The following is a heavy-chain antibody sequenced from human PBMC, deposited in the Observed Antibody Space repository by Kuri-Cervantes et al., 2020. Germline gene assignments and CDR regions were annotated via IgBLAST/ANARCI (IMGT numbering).Heavy chain of an antibody. CDR1: GYTFTSYG. CDR3: ARDFHCSSTSCYAGFRPVDY. D-gene: IGHD2-2*01. Sequence: ASVKVSCKASGYTFTSYGISWVRQAPGQGLEWMGWISGYNGNTNYAQKLQGRVTMPTDTSTRTAYMELRSLRSDDTAVYYCARDFHCSSTSCYAGFRPVDYWGQGTLVTVSS. J-gene: IGHJ4*02. CDR2: ISGYNGNT. V-gene: IGHV1-18*01.